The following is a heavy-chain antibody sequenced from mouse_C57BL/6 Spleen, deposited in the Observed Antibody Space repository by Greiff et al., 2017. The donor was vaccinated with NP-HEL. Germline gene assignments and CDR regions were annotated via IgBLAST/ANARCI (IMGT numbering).Heavy chain of an antibody. J-gene: IGHJ4*01. CDR2: INPYNGGT. CDR3: ASKGLYFYAMDY. V-gene: IGHV1-19*01. CDR1: GYTFTDYY. Sequence: EVQLQQSGPVLVKPGASVKMSCKASGYTFTDYYMNWVKQSHGKSLEWIGVINPYNGGTSYNQKFKGKATLTVDKSSSTAYMELNSLTSEDSAVYYCASKGLYFYAMDYWGQGTSVTVSS. D-gene: IGHD2-1*01.